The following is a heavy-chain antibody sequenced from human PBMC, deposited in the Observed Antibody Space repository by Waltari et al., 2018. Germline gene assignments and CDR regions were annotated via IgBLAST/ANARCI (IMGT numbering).Heavy chain of an antibody. CDR2: ISDDGSNK. V-gene: IGHV3-30*18. D-gene: IGHD1-26*01. CDR3: AKDRFRIVGATTPDY. Sequence: QVQLVESGGGVVQPGRSLRLSCAASGFTFSSYGMHWVRQAPGKGLEWVAVISDDGSNKYYADSVKGRFTISRDNSKNTLYLQMNSLRAEDTAVYYCAKDRFRIVGATTPDYWGQGTLVTVSS. CDR1: GFTFSSYG. J-gene: IGHJ4*02.